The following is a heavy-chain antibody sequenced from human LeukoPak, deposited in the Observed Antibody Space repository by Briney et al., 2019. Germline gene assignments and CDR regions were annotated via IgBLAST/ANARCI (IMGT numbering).Heavy chain of an antibody. D-gene: IGHD6-19*01. Sequence: GGSLRLSCAASGFAFSDYAMHWVRQAPGRELEYVSAISSNGGSIHYANSVKGRFTISRDNSKNTLYLQMDSLRAEDMAVYYCARDTCGCGSGWHLYWYFDLWGRGTLVTVSS. CDR2: ISSNGGSI. CDR1: GFAFSDYA. J-gene: IGHJ2*01. V-gene: IGHV3-64*01. CDR3: ARDTCGCGSGWHLYWYFDL.